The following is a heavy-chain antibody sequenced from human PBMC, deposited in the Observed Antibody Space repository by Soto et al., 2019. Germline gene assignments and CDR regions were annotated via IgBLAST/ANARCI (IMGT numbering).Heavy chain of an antibody. J-gene: IGHJ4*02. CDR1: GFTFSSYG. V-gene: IGHV3-30*18. D-gene: IGHD3-10*01. CDR3: AKNGVLWFGEETGYFDY. Sequence: QVQLVESGGGVVQPGRSLRLSCAASGFTFSSYGMHWVRQAPGKGLEWVAVISYDGSNKYYADSVKGRFTISRDNSKNTLYLQMNSLRAEATAVYYCAKNGVLWFGEETGYFDYWGQGTLVSVSS. CDR2: ISYDGSNK.